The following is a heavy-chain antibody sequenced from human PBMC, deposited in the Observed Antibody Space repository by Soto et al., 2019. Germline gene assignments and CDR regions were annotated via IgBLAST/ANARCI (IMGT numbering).Heavy chain of an antibody. CDR1: GYTLTELS. CDR3: ATAVVWQQEYTPSVLDY. D-gene: IGHD6-13*01. J-gene: IGHJ4*02. V-gene: IGHV1-24*01. Sequence: ASVKVSCKVSGYTLTELSMHWVRQAPGKGLEWMGGFDPEDGETIYAQKFQGRVTMTEDTSTDTAYMELSSLRSEDTAVYYCATAVVWQQEYTPSVLDYWGQGTLVTVSS. CDR2: FDPEDGET.